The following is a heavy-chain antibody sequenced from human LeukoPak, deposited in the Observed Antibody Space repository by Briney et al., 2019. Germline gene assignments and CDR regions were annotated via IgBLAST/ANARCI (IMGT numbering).Heavy chain of an antibody. CDR3: ARHVREQWPYCYYMDV. Sequence: GESLKISCKGSGYSFTSYWIGWVRQMPGKGLEWMGIIYPGDSDTRYSPSFQGQVTISADKSISTAYLQWSSLKASDTAMYYCARHVREQWPYCYYMDVWGKGTTVTVSS. V-gene: IGHV5-51*01. CDR1: GYSFTSYW. CDR2: IYPGDSDT. J-gene: IGHJ6*03. D-gene: IGHD3-10*02.